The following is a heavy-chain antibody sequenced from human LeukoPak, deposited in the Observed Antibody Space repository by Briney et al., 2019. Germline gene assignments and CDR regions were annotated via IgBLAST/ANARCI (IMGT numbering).Heavy chain of an antibody. V-gene: IGHV1-46*01. CDR3: ARESSGLPGTREFDY. CDR1: GYTFTIYY. CDR2: INPSGGST. J-gene: IGHJ4*02. D-gene: IGHD6-13*01. Sequence: ASVKVSCKASGYTFTIYYMHWVRQAPGQGLEWMGRINPSGGSTSYAQKFQGRVTMTTDTSTSTAYMDLRSLRSDDTAVYYCARESSGLPGTREFDYWGQGTLVTVSS.